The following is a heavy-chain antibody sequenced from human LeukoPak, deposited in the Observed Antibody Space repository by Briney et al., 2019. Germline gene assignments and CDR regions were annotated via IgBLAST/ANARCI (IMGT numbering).Heavy chain of an antibody. CDR3: ARAAYYCSSTSCYHNWFDP. D-gene: IGHD2-2*01. V-gene: IGHV1-18*01. CDR2: INAYNGNT. CDR1: GYTFTSYI. Sequence: GASVKVSCKASGYTFTSYIISWVRQAPGQGLEWMGWINAYNGNTDYAQRVQGRVTMTTDTSTSTAYMEVRSLRSDDTAVYYCARAAYYCSSTSCYHNWFDPWGQGTLVTVSS. J-gene: IGHJ5*02.